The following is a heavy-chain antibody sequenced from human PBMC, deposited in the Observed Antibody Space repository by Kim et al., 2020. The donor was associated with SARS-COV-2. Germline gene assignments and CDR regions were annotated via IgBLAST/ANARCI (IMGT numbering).Heavy chain of an antibody. CDR2: T. V-gene: IGHV4-34*01. CDR3: ARRRESLRLDY. Sequence: TNYNPTLKSRVTISVDTSKNQFSLKLSSVTAADTAVYYCARRRESLRLDYWGQGTLVTVSS. J-gene: IGHJ4*02.